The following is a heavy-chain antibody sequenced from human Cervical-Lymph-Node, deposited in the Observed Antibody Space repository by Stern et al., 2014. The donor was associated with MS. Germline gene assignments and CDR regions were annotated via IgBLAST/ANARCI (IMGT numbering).Heavy chain of an antibody. D-gene: IGHD3-22*01. CDR2: IYPGDSDT. J-gene: IGHJ4*02. Sequence: EVQLVQSGAEVKKPGESLKISCKGSGYSFTTSWIVWVRQMPGKGLEWMGIIYPGDSDTKYSPSFQGQVTISADKSITTAYLQWSSLKASDTAMYYCARSKEYYYHSSSYSFYYFDYWGRGTLVTVSS. V-gene: IGHV5-51*01. CDR1: GYSFTTSW. CDR3: ARSKEYYYHSSSYSFYYFDY.